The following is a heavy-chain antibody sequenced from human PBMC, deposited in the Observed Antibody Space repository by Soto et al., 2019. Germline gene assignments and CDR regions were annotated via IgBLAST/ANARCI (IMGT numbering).Heavy chain of an antibody. CDR2: ISGSGGST. J-gene: IGHJ4*02. CDR1: GFTFSSYA. CDR3: AKGYDSSGYYGVY. D-gene: IGHD3-22*01. Sequence: EVQLLESGGGLVQPGGSLRLSCAASGFTFSSYAMNWVRQAPGKGLEWVSGISGSGGSTYYADSVKGRFTISRDNSKNTLYLQMNSLRAEDTAVYYCAKGYDSSGYYGVYWGQGTLVTVSS. V-gene: IGHV3-23*01.